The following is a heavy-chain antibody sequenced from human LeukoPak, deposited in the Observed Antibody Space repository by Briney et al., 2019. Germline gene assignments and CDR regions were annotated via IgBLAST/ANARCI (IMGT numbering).Heavy chain of an antibody. V-gene: IGHV4-39*01. CDR1: GGSISSSSYY. Sequence: SETLSLTCTVSGGSISSSSYYWGWIRQPPGKGLEWIGSIYYSGSTCYNPSLKSRVTISVDTSKNQFSLKLSSVTAADTAVYYCAKTVGDKWGYYYYYMDVWGKGTTVTISS. D-gene: IGHD4-17*01. CDR2: IYYSGST. J-gene: IGHJ6*03. CDR3: AKTVGDKWGYYYYYMDV.